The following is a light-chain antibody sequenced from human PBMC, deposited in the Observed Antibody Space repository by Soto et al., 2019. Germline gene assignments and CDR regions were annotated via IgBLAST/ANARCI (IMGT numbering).Light chain of an antibody. V-gene: IGLV3-21*02. CDR3: QVWDSRGDRPV. Sequence: SYELTQPPSVSVAPGQTGKIACGGANIRGYSVHWYLQTSGQAPVLVVYDDSDRTAGIPERFSGSNSGNMATLSISRVEAGDEAEYYCQVWDSRGDRPVFGGGTKLTVL. J-gene: IGLJ2*01. CDR2: DDS. CDR1: NIRGYS.